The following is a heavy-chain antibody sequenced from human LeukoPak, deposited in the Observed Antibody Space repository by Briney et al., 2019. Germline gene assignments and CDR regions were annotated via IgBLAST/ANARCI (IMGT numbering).Heavy chain of an antibody. Sequence: GGSLRLSCAASGFTFSIYDMNWVRQAPGKGLEWVSLIRDSGETFYIDSVKGRFTISRDDSKNTVYLQMNRLRVEDTAVYFCARDRAATEHWVEFDLWGQGTLVTVSS. CDR1: GFTFSIYD. J-gene: IGHJ5*02. V-gene: IGHV3-66*03. CDR3: ARDRAATEHWVEFDL. D-gene: IGHD3-3*02. CDR2: IRDSGET.